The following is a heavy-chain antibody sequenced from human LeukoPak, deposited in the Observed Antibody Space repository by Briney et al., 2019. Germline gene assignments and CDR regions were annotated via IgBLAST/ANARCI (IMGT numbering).Heavy chain of an antibody. CDR2: INPNSGGT. J-gene: IGHJ4*02. D-gene: IGHD3-22*01. V-gene: IGHV1-2*02. Sequence: ASVRVSCKASGYTFTSYYMHWVRQAPGQGLEWMGWINPNSGGTNYAQKFQGRVTMTRDTSISTAYMELSRLRSDDTAVYYCARATGAYYDYFDYWGQGTLVTVSS. CDR3: ARATGAYYDYFDY. CDR1: GYTFTSYY.